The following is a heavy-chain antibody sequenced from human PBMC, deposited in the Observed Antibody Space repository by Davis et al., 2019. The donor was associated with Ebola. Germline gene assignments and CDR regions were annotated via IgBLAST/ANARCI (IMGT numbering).Heavy chain of an antibody. Sequence: GGSLRLSCKGSGYSFTSYWIGWVRQMPGKGLEWMGIIYPGDSDTRYSPSFQGQVTISADKSISTAYLQWSSLKASDTAMYYCARVWGYYYDSSGYYPDYWGQGTLVTVSS. CDR1: GYSFTSYW. V-gene: IGHV5-51*01. J-gene: IGHJ4*02. CDR2: IYPGDSDT. CDR3: ARVWGYYYDSSGYYPDY. D-gene: IGHD3-22*01.